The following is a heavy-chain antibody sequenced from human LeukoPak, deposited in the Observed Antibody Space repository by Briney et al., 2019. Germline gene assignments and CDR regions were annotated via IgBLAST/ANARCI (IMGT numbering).Heavy chain of an antibody. CDR2: ISYDGSNK. V-gene: IGHV3-30*18. CDR1: GFTFSSYG. D-gene: IGHD4-23*01. CDR3: AKLTPSSVADS. J-gene: IGHJ5*01. Sequence: GGSLRLSCAASGFTFSSYGMHWVRQAPGKGLEWVAVISYDGSNKYYADSVKGRFTISRDNSKNTLYLQMNSLRAEDTAVYYCAKLTPSSVADSWGQGTLVTVSS.